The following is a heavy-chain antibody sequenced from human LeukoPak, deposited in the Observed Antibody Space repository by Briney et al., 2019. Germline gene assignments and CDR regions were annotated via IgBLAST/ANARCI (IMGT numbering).Heavy chain of an antibody. V-gene: IGHV1-2*02. Sequence: ASVKVSCKASGYTITDYYIHWVRQAPGQGLEWMGWINPNSGGTNYAQKFQGRVTMTSDTSISTAYMELSRLRSDDTAVYYCARDFCYDYTGSYFFVRGQYYFDSWGQGTLVTVSS. J-gene: IGHJ4*02. D-gene: IGHD3-16*01. CDR1: GYTITDYY. CDR3: ARDFCYDYTGSYFFVRGQYYFDS. CDR2: INPNSGGT.